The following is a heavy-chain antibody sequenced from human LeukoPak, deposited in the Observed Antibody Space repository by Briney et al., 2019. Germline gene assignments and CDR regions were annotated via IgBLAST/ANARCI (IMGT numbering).Heavy chain of an antibody. CDR2: IKQDGSDK. D-gene: IGHD2-2*01. CDR1: GFTFSTYW. CDR3: ARVLPVASRDY. V-gene: IGHV3-7*01. J-gene: IGHJ4*02. Sequence: GGSLRLSCAASGFTFSTYWMSWVRQAPGKGLEWVSNIKQDGSDKFYVDSVKGRFTISRDNAKNSMYLQMNSLRAEDTAVYYCARVLPVASRDYWGQGTLVTVSS.